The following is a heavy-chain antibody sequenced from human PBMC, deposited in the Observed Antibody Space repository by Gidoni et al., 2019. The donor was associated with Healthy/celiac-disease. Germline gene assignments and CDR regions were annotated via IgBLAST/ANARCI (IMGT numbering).Heavy chain of an antibody. CDR3: ARYIAVAGTSPKSPFDY. CDR1: GYTFTSYG. CDR2: ISAYNGNT. Sequence: QVQLVQSGAEVKKPGASVKVSCQASGYTFTSYGISWVRQAPGQGLEWMGWISAYNGNTNYAQKLQGRVTMTTDTSTSTAYMELRSLRSDDTAVYYCARYIAVAGTSPKSPFDYWGQGTLVTVSS. V-gene: IGHV1-18*01. D-gene: IGHD6-19*01. J-gene: IGHJ4*02.